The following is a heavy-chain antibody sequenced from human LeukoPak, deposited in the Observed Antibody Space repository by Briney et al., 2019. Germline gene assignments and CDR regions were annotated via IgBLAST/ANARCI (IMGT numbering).Heavy chain of an antibody. Sequence: SVKVSCKASGYTFTSYGISWVRQAPGQGLEWMGGIIPIFGTANYAQKFQGRVTITADESTSTAYMELSSLRSEDTAVYYCARGIVVVPAATHYYYYGMDVWGKGTTVTVSS. CDR1: GYTFTSYG. CDR2: IIPIFGTA. CDR3: ARGIVVVPAATHYYYYGMDV. V-gene: IGHV1-69*13. D-gene: IGHD2-2*01. J-gene: IGHJ6*04.